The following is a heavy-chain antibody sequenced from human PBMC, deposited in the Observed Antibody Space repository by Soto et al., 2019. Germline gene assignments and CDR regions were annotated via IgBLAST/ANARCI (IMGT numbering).Heavy chain of an antibody. J-gene: IGHJ4*02. CDR2: ISSGGNDI. Sequence: GGSLRLSCEASGFPFSRYSLNWVRQAPGKGLEWVSSISSGGNDISYAESVEGRFFTSRDNVNNALYLDINNLRPEDTAVYYCARMAYWGQGTLVTVSS. CDR3: ARMAY. V-gene: IGHV3-21*06. CDR1: GFPFSRYS.